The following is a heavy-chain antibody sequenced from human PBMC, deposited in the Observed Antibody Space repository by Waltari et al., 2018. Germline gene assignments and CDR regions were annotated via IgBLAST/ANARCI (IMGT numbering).Heavy chain of an antibody. V-gene: IGHV4-38-2*02. CDR3: ARDPSPRASKWYFDF. CDR1: GSSLNRASY. J-gene: IGHJ2*01. Sequence: QVLLQESGPGLLKPSETLSPTCSVSGSSLNRASYWAWLRQSPGKGPAWLASVHYTGSAYYNPTHKGRLVVSLNTLHDEDSRRLDAVTAADRAMYFWARDPSPRASKWYFDFWGRGTLVTVTS. CDR2: VHYTGSA. D-gene: IGHD2-2*01.